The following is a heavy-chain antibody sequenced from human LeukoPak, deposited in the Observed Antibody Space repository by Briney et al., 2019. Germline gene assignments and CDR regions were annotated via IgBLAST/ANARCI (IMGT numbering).Heavy chain of an antibody. D-gene: IGHD3-9*01. CDR3: AIEHYDILTGYYSPDYYYGMDV. CDR1: GGSFSGYY. Sequence: PSETLSLTCAVYGGSFSGYYWSWIRQPPGKGLEWIGEINHSGSTSYNPSLKSRVTISVDTSKNQFSLKLSSVTAADTAVYYCAIEHYDILTGYYSPDYYYGMDVWGKGTTVTVSS. V-gene: IGHV4-34*01. J-gene: IGHJ6*04. CDR2: INHSGST.